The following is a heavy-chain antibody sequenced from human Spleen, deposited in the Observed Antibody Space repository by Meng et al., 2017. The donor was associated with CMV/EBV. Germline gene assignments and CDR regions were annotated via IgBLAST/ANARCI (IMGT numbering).Heavy chain of an antibody. Sequence: GESLKISCTASGFTFSXYXFHWVRQPTGKGLEWVSSIGTVGDTYXIGSVKGRFIISREDXKNSVYLQMNGLRDXDTGXXYCARARSPTHFDYWGQGALVTVSS. CDR2: IGTVGDT. J-gene: IGHJ4*02. CDR3: ARARSPTHFDY. CDR1: GFTFSXYX. V-gene: IGHV3-13*01.